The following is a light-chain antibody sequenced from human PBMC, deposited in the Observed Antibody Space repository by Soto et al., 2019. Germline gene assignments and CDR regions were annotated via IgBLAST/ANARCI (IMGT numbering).Light chain of an antibody. J-gene: IGLJ1*01. CDR3: AAWDDSLSGYV. CDR1: SSNIGSNY. CDR2: RNN. Sequence: QSVLTQPPSASGTPGQRVTISCSGSSSNIGSNYVYWYQQLPGTAPKLLIYRNNQRPSGVPDRFSGSKSGTSASLAISGLRSEVEADYYCAAWDDSLSGYVFGTGTQLTVL. V-gene: IGLV1-47*01.